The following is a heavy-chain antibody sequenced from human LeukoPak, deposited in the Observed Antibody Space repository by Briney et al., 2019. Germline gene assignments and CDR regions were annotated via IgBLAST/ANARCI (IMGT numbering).Heavy chain of an antibody. Sequence: GSLRLSCAASGFTFSTYWMSWVRQAPGKGLEWIGYIYYSGSTNYNPSLKSRVTISVDTSKNQFSLKLSSVTAADTAVYYCARVKMTTVTRGNWFDPWGQGTLVTVSS. J-gene: IGHJ5*02. V-gene: IGHV4-59*01. CDR2: IYYSGST. CDR3: ARVKMTTVTRGNWFDP. D-gene: IGHD4-17*01. CDR1: GFTFSTYW.